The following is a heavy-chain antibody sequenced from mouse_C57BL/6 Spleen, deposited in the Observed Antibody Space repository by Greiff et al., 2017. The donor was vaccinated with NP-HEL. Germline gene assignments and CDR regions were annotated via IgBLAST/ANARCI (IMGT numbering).Heavy chain of an antibody. CDR3: ARANYDYFAY. Sequence: QVQLQQSGAELVRPGSSVKLSCKASGYTFTSYWMDWVKQRPGQGLEWIGNIYPSDSETHYNQKFKDKATLTVDKSSSTAYMQLSSLTSEDSAVYYCARANYDYFAYWGQGTLVTVSA. J-gene: IGHJ3*01. V-gene: IGHV1-61*01. CDR2: IYPSDSET. CDR1: GYTFTSYW. D-gene: IGHD2-4*01.